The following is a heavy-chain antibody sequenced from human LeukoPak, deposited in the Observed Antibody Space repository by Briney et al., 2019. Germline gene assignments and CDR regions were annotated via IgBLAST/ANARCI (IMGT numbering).Heavy chain of an antibody. CDR2: IYHSGST. D-gene: IGHD2-15*01. CDR3: ARPIPNCSGGSCYASDAFDI. CDR1: GGSISSSNW. V-gene: IGHV4-4*02. Sequence: SETLSLTCAVSGGSISSSNWWSWVRQPPGKGLEWIGEIYHSGSTNYNPSLKSRVTISVDKSKNQFSLKLSSVTAADTAMYYCARPIPNCSGGSCYASDAFDIWGQGTMVTVSS. J-gene: IGHJ3*02.